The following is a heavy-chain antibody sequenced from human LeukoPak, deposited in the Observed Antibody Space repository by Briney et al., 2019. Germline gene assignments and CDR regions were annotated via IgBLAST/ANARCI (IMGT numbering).Heavy chain of an antibody. V-gene: IGHV4-34*01. CDR2: INDRGHT. D-gene: IGHD4-23*01. CDR1: GGSFSGYH. CDR3: ARDPTTVVTTPYYFDF. Sequence: PSETLSFTCAVHGGSFSGYHWNWIRQFPGKGLEWIGEINDRGHTNYNPSLESRVTISVDTSKKQFSLKLSSVAAADTAVYYCARDPTTVVTTPYYFDFWGQGTLVTVSS. J-gene: IGHJ4*02.